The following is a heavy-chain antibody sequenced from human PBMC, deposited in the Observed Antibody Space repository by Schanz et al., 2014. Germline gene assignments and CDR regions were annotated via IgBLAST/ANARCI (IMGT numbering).Heavy chain of an antibody. V-gene: IGHV3-23*04. CDR2: LSGSGGST. CDR1: GFTFSKYW. CDR3: AREQIMAAAGLVDY. J-gene: IGHJ4*01. Sequence: EVQLVESGGGLVQPGGSLRLSCGGSGFTFSKYWMSWVRQAPGKGLEWVSDLSGSGGSTYYADSVKGRFTISRDNAKNSLYLQMNSLRAEDTAVYYCAREQIMAAAGLVDYWGHGTLVTVSS. D-gene: IGHD6-13*01.